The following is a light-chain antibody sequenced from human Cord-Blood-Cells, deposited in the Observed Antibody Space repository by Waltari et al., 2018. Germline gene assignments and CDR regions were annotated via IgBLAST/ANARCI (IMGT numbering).Light chain of an antibody. J-gene: IGLJ3*02. CDR2: EGS. Sequence: SALTQPASVSGSPGQSFTISCTGTSSDVGSYNLFSWSHQHPGKAPKLMINEGSRRPSGVTNRFSGSKTGNTASLTISGLQAEDEADYYCCSYAGSSTYWVFGGGTKLTVL. V-gene: IGLV2-23*01. CDR1: SSDVGSYNL. CDR3: CSYAGSSTYWV.